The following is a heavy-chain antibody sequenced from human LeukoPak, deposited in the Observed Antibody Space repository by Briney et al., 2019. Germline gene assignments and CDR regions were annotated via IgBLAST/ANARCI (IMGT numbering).Heavy chain of an antibody. CDR1: GGSFSGYY. J-gene: IGHJ4*02. Sequence: ETLSLTCAVYGGSFSGYYWSWVRQAPGKGLEWVSAISGSGGSTYYADSVKGRFTISRDNSKNTLYLQMNSLRAEDTAVYYCAKGSYCSSTSCYTDWGQGTLVTVSS. CDR3: AKGSYCSSTSCYTD. CDR2: ISGSGGST. D-gene: IGHD2-2*02. V-gene: IGHV3-23*01.